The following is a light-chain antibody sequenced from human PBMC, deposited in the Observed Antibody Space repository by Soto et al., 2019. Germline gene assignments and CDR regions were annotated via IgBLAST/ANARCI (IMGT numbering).Light chain of an antibody. Sequence: QSVLTQPPSVSAAPGQKVTISCSGSSSNIGNNYVSWYQQLPGTAPKLLIYENNKRPSGIPDRCSGSKSGTSATLGITGLQTGDEADYYCGTGDKSLSAGVFGGGTKVTVL. CDR2: ENN. V-gene: IGLV1-51*01. CDR1: SSNIGNNY. J-gene: IGLJ3*02. CDR3: GTGDKSLSAGV.